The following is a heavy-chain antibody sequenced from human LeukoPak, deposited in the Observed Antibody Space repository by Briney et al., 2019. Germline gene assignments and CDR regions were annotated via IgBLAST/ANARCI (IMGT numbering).Heavy chain of an antibody. D-gene: IGHD2-15*01. CDR2: IWYDGSNK. J-gene: IGHJ3*02. CDR1: GFTFSSYG. V-gene: IGHV3-33*08. CDR3: ARDRAVGVGYCSGGSCYSGRPDAFDI. Sequence: GGPLRLSCAASGFTFSSYGMHWVRQAPGKGLEWVAVIWYDGSNKYYADSVKGRFTISRDNSKNTLYLQMNSLRAEDTAVYYCARDRAVGVGYCSGGSCYSGRPDAFDIWGQGTMVTVSS.